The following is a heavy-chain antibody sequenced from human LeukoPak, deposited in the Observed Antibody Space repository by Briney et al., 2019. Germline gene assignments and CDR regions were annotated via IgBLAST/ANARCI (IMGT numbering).Heavy chain of an antibody. CDR2: INHSGST. V-gene: IGHV4-34*01. J-gene: IGHJ5*02. D-gene: IGHD2-2*01. CDR1: GGSFSGYY. CDR3: ARRGLYGSSPFDP. Sequence: SETLSLTCAVYGGSFSGYYWSWIRQPPGKGLEWIGEINHSGSTNYNPSLKSRVTISVDTSKNQFSLKLSSVTAADTAVYYCARRGLYGSSPFDPWGQGTLVTVSS.